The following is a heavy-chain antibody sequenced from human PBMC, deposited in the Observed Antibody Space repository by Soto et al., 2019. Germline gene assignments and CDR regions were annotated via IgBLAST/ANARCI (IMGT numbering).Heavy chain of an antibody. Sequence: VQLVESGGGVVQPGRSLRLSCAAAGFTFSDYAMHWVRQAPGKGLEWVAVVSHDGRNTHYADSVQGRFTISRDSSKNTVSLEMTSLRAEDTAVYYCAKGGRQWLVTSDFNYCGQGALVTVSS. CDR3: AKGGRQWLVTSDFNY. D-gene: IGHD6-19*01. J-gene: IGHJ4*02. CDR1: GFTFSDYA. CDR2: VSHDGRNT. V-gene: IGHV3-30*18.